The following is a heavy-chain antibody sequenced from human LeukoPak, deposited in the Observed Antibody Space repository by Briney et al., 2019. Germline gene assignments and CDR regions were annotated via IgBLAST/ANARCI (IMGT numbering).Heavy chain of an antibody. Sequence: ASVKVSCKASGYTFTSYYMHWVRQAPGQGLEWMGIINPSGGSTSYAQKLQGRVTMTTDTSTSTAYMELRSLRSDDTAVYYCATRAGRIAALDYWGQGTLVTVSS. CDR2: INPSGGST. CDR1: GYTFTSYY. V-gene: IGHV1-46*01. J-gene: IGHJ4*02. D-gene: IGHD6-13*01. CDR3: ATRAGRIAALDY.